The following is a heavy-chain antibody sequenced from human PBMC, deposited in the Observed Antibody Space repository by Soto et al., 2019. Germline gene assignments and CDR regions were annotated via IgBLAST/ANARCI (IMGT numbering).Heavy chain of an antibody. D-gene: IGHD5-18*01. CDR3: ASSGFSLRGYSYGLAPYYGMDV. J-gene: IGHJ6*02. CDR1: GFTFSSYW. V-gene: IGHV3-7*03. CDR2: IKQDGSEK. Sequence: GGSLRVSCAASGFTFSSYWMSWVRQAPGKGLEWVANIKQDGSEKYYVDSVKGRFTISRDNAKNSLYLQMNSLRAEDTAVYYCASSGFSLRGYSYGLAPYYGMDVWGQGTTVTVSS.